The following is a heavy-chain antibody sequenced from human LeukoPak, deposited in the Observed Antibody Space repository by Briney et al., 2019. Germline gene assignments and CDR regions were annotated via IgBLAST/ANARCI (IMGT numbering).Heavy chain of an antibody. CDR3: ARDLVTVTKGFDI. CDR1: GDSFSSHY. D-gene: IGHD4-17*01. J-gene: IGHJ3*02. Sequence: PSETLSLTCAVSGDSFSSHYWTWIRQSPGAGLEWIGYISHIGRTNYNPSLKSRVTISIDTSKNQFSLKLRSVTAADTAVYYCARDLVTVTKGFDIWGQGTMVSVSS. V-gene: IGHV4-59*11. CDR2: ISHIGRT.